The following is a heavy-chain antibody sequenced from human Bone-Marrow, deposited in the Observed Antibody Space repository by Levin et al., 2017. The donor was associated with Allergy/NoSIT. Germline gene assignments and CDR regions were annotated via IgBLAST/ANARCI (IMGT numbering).Heavy chain of an antibody. Sequence: ASVKVSCKASGGTFSSYGVSWVRQAPGQGLEWMGGIIPIFGTTMYAQKFKDRVIITADESTATAYMDLSSLRPDDTAVFYCARERYGRGFGNFDALDIWGQGTMVTVSS. V-gene: IGHV1-69*13. J-gene: IGHJ3*02. CDR3: ARERYGRGFGNFDALDI. CDR1: GGTFSSYG. D-gene: IGHD3-10*01. CDR2: IIPIFGTT.